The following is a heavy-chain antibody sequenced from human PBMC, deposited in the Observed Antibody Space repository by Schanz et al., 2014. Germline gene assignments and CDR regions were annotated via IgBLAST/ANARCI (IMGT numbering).Heavy chain of an antibody. CDR1: GLNFDYYG. D-gene: IGHD2-2*01. V-gene: IGHV3-33*06. J-gene: IGHJ4*02. Sequence: QVQLVESGGGVVQPGRSLRLSCATSGLNFDYYGMNWVRQAPGKGLEWVANIGYDGSEKYYVDSVKGRFTISKDNSKNILTMQMNSLSAEDTAVYYCAKVAPAATYLDSWGLGALVTVSS. CDR3: AKVAPAATYLDS. CDR2: IGYDGSEK.